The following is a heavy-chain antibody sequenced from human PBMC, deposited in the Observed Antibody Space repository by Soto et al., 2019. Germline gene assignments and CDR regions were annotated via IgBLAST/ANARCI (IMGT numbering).Heavy chain of an antibody. CDR3: ARDIAAAGMEDWFDP. J-gene: IGHJ5*02. CDR1: GGSIRGYY. V-gene: IGHV4-4*07. Sequence: SETLSLTCTVSGGSIRGYYWSWIRQPAGKGLEWLGRIYTSGTTNYNPSLKSRITMSVDTSKNQFSLKLSSVTVADTAVYYCARDIAAAGMEDWFDPWGQGNLVT. CDR2: IYTSGTT. D-gene: IGHD6-13*01.